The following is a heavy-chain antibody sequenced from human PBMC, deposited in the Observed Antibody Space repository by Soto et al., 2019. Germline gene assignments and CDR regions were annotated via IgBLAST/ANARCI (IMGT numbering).Heavy chain of an antibody. D-gene: IGHD5-12*01. V-gene: IGHV3-33*01. Sequence: GGSLRLSCAASGFTFNTYVMHWVRQAPGKGLEWVALMWYDESKKYYGDSVRGRFTISRDNSWATLYLQMNSLRSEDTAVYYCAREARDFDYWGQGTWVTLSS. CDR2: MWYDESKK. CDR3: AREARDFDY. J-gene: IGHJ4*02. CDR1: GFTFNTYV.